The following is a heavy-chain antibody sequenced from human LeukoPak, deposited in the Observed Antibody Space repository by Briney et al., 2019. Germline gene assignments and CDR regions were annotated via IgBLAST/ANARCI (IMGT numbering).Heavy chain of an antibody. D-gene: IGHD2-2*01. CDR1: GGTFSTYT. CDR2: IIPIFGTS. J-gene: IGHJ4*02. Sequence: LVKVSCKASGGTFSTYTITWVRQAPGQGLEWMGEIIPIFGTSNYAQKFQGRVTITADKSTSTAYMELSSLRAEDTAVYHCAKVTYQLLSHDTGFDFWGQGTLVTVSS. V-gene: IGHV1-69*06. CDR3: AKVTYQLLSHDTGFDF.